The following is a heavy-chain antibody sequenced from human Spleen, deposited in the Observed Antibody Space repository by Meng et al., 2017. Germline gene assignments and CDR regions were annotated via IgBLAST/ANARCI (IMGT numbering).Heavy chain of an antibody. J-gene: IGHJ1*01. D-gene: IGHD1-7*01. CDR2: INPSGGST. CDR1: VYSLNNYY. V-gene: IGHV1-46*02. CDR3: ARGARNYARKYFQH. Sequence: GRLGQSGADVKMPGALWTVSCKDTVYSLNNYYLHGVRQAPGQGLEWMGIINPSGGSTSYAERIQGRVTMTSDTSTTTVYMELSSVTAADTAVYYCARGARNYARKYFQHWGQGTLVTVSS.